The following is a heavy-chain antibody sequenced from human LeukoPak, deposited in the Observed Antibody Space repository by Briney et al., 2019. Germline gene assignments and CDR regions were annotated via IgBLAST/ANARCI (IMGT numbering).Heavy chain of an antibody. V-gene: IGHV3-30-3*01. CDR3: AREPFYYDTSGPLGP. CDR2: ISYDESNK. CDR1: GFTFSSYS. J-gene: IGHJ5*02. D-gene: IGHD3-22*01. Sequence: GGSLRLSCAASGFTFSSYSMHWVRQAPGKGLEWVAVISYDESNKYYADSGKGRFTIARDNSKNTLFLHLNSLRPDHPAVHYCAREPFYYDTSGPLGPWGEGTLITLSP.